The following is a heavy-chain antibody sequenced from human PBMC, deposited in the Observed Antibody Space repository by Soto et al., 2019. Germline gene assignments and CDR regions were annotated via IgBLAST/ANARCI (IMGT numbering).Heavy chain of an antibody. CDR1: GGTFSSYA. J-gene: IGHJ3*02. CDR2: ISPIFGTA. CDR3: ASSRVTYYYDRSAFDI. Sequence: QVQLVQSGAEVKKPGSSVKVSCKASGGTFSSYAISWVRQAPGQGLEWMGGISPIFGTANYAQKFQGRVTITADEATSTAYMELSSLRSEDTAVYYCASSRVTYYYDRSAFDIWGQGTMVTVSS. D-gene: IGHD3-22*01. V-gene: IGHV1-69*01.